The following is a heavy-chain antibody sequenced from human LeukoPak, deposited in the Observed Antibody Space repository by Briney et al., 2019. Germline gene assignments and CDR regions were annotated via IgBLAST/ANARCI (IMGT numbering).Heavy chain of an antibody. CDR2: ITSNSATI. CDR1: GFTFSVYS. J-gene: IGHJ4*02. D-gene: IGHD3-16*01. Sequence: GGSLRLSCAASGFTFSVYSMNWVRQPPGMGLEWVSYITSNSATIQYADSVKGRFTISRDNAKNSLSLQMNSLRDEDTAVYYCARSVGGHFDYWGQGILVTVSS. CDR3: ARSVGGHFDY. V-gene: IGHV3-48*02.